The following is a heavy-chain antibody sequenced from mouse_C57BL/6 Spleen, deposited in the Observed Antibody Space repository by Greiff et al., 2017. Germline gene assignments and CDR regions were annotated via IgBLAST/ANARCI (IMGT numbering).Heavy chain of an antibody. V-gene: IGHV1-52*01. CDR3: ARNSNYAFDY. Sequence: QVQLQQPGAELVRPGSSVKLSCKASGYTFTSYWMHWVKQRPIQGLEWIGNIDPSDSETPSNQKFKDKAILTVAKSSSTAYMQLSSLTSEDSAVYYCARNSNYAFDYWGQGTTLTVSS. CDR1: GYTFTSYW. CDR2: IDPSDSET. D-gene: IGHD2-5*01. J-gene: IGHJ2*01.